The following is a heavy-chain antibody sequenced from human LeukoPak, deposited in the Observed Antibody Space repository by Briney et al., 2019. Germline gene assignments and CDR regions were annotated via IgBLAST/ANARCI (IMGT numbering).Heavy chain of an antibody. Sequence: ASVKVSCKASGYTFTGYYMHWVRQAPGQGLEWMGWINPNSGGTNYAQKFQGRVTMTRDTSISTAYMELSRLRSDDTAVYYCARGDRGIYYGSGSYLVGGCWGQGTLVTVSS. V-gene: IGHV1-2*02. CDR2: INPNSGGT. D-gene: IGHD3-10*01. J-gene: IGHJ4*02. CDR1: GYTFTGYY. CDR3: ARGDRGIYYGSGSYLVGGC.